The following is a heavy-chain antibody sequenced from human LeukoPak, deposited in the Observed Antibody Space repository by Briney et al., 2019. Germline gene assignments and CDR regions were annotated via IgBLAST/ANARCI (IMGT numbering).Heavy chain of an antibody. D-gene: IGHD4-17*01. CDR1: GGSISSSTYY. Sequence: SETLSLTCTVSGGSISSSTYYWGWIRQPPGKGLEWIGNIYSSGRTYYNPSLKSRVTISVDTSKKHLSLNLRSMTAADTAVYYCAMILYGDREDYWGQGTLVTVSS. V-gene: IGHV4-39*07. CDR2: IYSSGRT. J-gene: IGHJ4*02. CDR3: AMILYGDREDY.